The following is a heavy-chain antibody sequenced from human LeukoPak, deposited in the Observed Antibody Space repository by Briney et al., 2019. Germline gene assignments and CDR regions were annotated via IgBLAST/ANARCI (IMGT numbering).Heavy chain of an antibody. CDR2: IYYSGST. D-gene: IGHD3-22*01. J-gene: IGHJ4*02. Sequence: SETLSLTCTVSGGSISGSSYYWGWIRQPPGKGLEWIGSIYYSGSTYYNPSLKSRVTISVDTSKNQFSLKLSSVTAADTAVYYCAMDLYYYDSSGFFTSWGQGTLVTVSS. CDR3: AMDLYYYDSSGFFTS. V-gene: IGHV4-39*01. CDR1: GGSISGSSYY.